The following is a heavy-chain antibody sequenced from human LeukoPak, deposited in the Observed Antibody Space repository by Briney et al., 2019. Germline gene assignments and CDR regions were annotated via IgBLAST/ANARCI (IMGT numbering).Heavy chain of an antibody. D-gene: IGHD2-15*01. J-gene: IGHJ4*02. V-gene: IGHV3-23*01. CDR2: ISGSGGST. CDR3: ASGICSGGSCLNFDY. CDR1: GFTFSSYA. Sequence: GGSLRLSCAASGFTFSSYAMSWVRQAPGKGLEWVSAISGSGGSTYYADSVKGRFTISRDNSKNTLYLQMNSLRAEDTAVYYCASGICSGGSCLNFDYWGQGTLVTVSS.